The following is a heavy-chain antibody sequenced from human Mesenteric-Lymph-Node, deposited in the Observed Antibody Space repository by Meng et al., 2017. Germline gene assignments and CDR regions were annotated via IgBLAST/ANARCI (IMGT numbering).Heavy chain of an antibody. CDR3: ARNVPGTSAYYD. Sequence: QVRVKESGPGLVKPSDTLSLTCAVSGYSISSTNWWGWIRQPPGKGLEWIGYIYYSGSTSYNPSLKSRVTMSVDTSKNQFSLNLNSVTAVDTAVYYCARNVPGTSAYYDWGQGTLVTVSS. J-gene: IGHJ4*02. D-gene: IGHD3-22*01. V-gene: IGHV4-28*01. CDR1: GYSISSTNW. CDR2: IYYSGST.